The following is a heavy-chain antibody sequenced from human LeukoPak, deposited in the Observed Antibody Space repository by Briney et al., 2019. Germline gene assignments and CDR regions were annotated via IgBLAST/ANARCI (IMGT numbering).Heavy chain of an antibody. D-gene: IGHD5-18*01. CDR3: ARHTDSDTAMVTGRGGIDY. CDR2: IYYSGST. Sequence: KSSETLSLTCTVSGGSISSYYWSWIRQPPGKGLEWIGYIYYSGSTNYNPSLKSRVTISVDTSKNQFSLKLSSVTAADTAVYYCARHTDSDTAMVTGRGGIDYWGQGTLVTVSS. V-gene: IGHV4-59*01. J-gene: IGHJ4*02. CDR1: GGSISSYY.